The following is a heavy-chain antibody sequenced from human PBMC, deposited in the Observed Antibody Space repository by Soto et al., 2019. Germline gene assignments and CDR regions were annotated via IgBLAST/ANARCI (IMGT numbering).Heavy chain of an antibody. CDR2: IIPIFGTA. V-gene: IGHV1-69*06. Sequence: GASVKVSCKASGGTFSSYAISWVRQAPGQGLEWMGGIIPIFGTANYTQKFQGRVTITADKSTSTAYMELSSLRSEDTAVYYCARSEAADGGQHWGQGTLVTVSS. J-gene: IGHJ1*01. D-gene: IGHD3-16*01. CDR3: ARSEAADGGQH. CDR1: GGTFSSYA.